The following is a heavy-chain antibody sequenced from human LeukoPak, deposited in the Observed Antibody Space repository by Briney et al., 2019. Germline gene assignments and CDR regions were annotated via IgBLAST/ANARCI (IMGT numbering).Heavy chain of an antibody. J-gene: IGHJ1*01. CDR2: ISDSGGST. CDR1: GFPFSSYA. D-gene: IGHD3-22*01. CDR3: ATITSMRVVLIS. Sequence: GGSLRLSCSASGFPFSSYAMHWVRQAPGKGLEYVSAISDSGGSTYYADSVKGRFTISRDNSKNTLYLQMNSLRADDTAVYYCATITSMRVVLISWGQGTLVTVSS. V-gene: IGHV3-64*04.